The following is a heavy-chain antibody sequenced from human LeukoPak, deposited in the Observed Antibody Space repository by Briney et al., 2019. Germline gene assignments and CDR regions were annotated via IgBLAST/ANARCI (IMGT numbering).Heavy chain of an antibody. CDR3: ARVEVADVTNWFDP. CDR1: GYTFTGYY. J-gene: IGHJ5*02. CDR2: INPNRGGT. Sequence: ASVTVSCRASGYTFTGYYMHWVRQAPGQGVEWMGRINPNRGGTNYAQKFHGRVTMTRDTSISTAYIKLSRLRSHDTAVYYCARVEVADVTNWFDPWGQGTLVTVSS. D-gene: IGHD6-19*01. V-gene: IGHV1-2*06.